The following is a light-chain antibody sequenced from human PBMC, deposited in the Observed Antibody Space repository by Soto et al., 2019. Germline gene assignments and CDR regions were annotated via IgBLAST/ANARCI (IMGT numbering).Light chain of an antibody. CDR2: GAS. V-gene: IGKV3-15*01. J-gene: IGKJ1*01. Sequence: EIVMTQSPATLSLSTGERAILACRGSQSVGSNFAWYQQKPGQAPRLLIYGASTRATGIPARFSGSGSGTEFTLTISSLQSEDFAIYFWQQYKNWPPDRTCGQGTKVEIK. CDR3: QQYKNWPPDRT. CDR1: QSVGSN.